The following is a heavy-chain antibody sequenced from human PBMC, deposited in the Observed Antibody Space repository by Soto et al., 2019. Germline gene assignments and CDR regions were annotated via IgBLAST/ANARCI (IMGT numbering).Heavy chain of an antibody. CDR1: GFTFSDYY. D-gene: IGHD4-4*01. V-gene: IGHV3-11*01. CDR3: ARDREFGHYSNYWGARNYYFDY. J-gene: IGHJ4*02. Sequence: QVQLVESGGGLVKPGGSLRLSCAASGFTFSDYYMSWIRQAPGKGLEWVSYISSSGSTIYYADSVKGRFTISRDNAKNSLYLQMNSLRAEDTAVYYCARDREFGHYSNYWGARNYYFDYWGQGTLVTVSS. CDR2: ISSSGSTI.